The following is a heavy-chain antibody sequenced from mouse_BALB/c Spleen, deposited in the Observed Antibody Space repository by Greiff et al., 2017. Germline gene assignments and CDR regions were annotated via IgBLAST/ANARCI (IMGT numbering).Heavy chain of an antibody. Sequence: EVKLVESGGGLVQPGGSRKLSCAASGFTFSSFGMHWVRQAPEKGLEWVAYISSGSSTIYYADTVKGRFTISRGNPKNTLFLQMTSLRSEDTAMYYCARPNWAYAMDYWGQGTSVTVSS. CDR2: ISSGSSTI. CDR3: ARPNWAYAMDY. D-gene: IGHD4-1*01. J-gene: IGHJ4*01. V-gene: IGHV5-17*02. CDR1: GFTFSSFG.